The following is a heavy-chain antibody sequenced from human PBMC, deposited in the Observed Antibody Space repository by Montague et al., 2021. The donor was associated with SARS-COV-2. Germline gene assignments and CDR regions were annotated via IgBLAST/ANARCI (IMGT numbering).Heavy chain of an antibody. CDR2: INHSGST. CDR3: ARALPVTTFFYSYYGTDV. CDR1: GGSFSGYY. V-gene: IGHV4-34*01. Sequence: SETLSLTCAVYGGSFSGYYWSWIRQPPGKGLEWIGEINHSGSTNYNPSLKSRVTISVDTSKNQFSLELSSVTAADTAVYYCARALPVTTFFYSYYGTDVWGQRTTVTVSS. J-gene: IGHJ6*02. D-gene: IGHD4-17*01.